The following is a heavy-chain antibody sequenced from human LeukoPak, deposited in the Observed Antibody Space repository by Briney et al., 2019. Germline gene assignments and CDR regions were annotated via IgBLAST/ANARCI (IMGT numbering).Heavy chain of an antibody. CDR3: ARDGVSTYYDSSGYYYYYYMDV. V-gene: IGHV3-30*03. CDR2: ISYDGSNK. CDR1: GFTFSSYS. Sequence: PGGSLRLSCAASGFTFSSYSMNWVRQAPGKGLEWVAVISYDGSNKYYADSVKGRFTISRDNSKNTLYLQMNSLRAEDTAVYYCARDGVSTYYDSSGYYYYYYMDVWGKGTTVTVSS. J-gene: IGHJ6*03. D-gene: IGHD3-22*01.